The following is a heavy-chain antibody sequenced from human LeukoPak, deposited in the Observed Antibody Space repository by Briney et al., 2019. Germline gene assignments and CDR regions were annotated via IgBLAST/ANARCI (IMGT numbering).Heavy chain of an antibody. J-gene: IGHJ5*02. CDR3: AKEPANWGYNWFAP. V-gene: IGHV3-23*01. CDR2: ISAGGTST. CDR1: GFTFSSYA. Sequence: GGSLRLSCAASGFTFSSYATSWVRQAPGKGLEWVSSISAGGTSTYYADSVKGRFTISRDNSKKTLYLQMNSLRAEDTAIHYSAKEPANWGYNWFAPWGQGNLVTVSS. D-gene: IGHD7-27*01.